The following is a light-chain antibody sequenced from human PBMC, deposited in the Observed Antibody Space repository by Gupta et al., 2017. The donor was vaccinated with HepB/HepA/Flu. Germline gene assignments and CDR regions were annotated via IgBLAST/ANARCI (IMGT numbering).Light chain of an antibody. CDR3: CSYSGRYTFAI. CDR2: DVD. CDR1: SSDVGAYTL. Sequence: QSALTQPASVSGSPGQSITISCTGTSSDVGAYTLVSWYQQHPGKAPKLILYDVDKRPSGLSYRFSGSQSGNTASLKISGLQAEDEADYYCCSYSGRYTFAIFGGGTKLTVL. V-gene: IGLV2-23*02. J-gene: IGLJ2*01.